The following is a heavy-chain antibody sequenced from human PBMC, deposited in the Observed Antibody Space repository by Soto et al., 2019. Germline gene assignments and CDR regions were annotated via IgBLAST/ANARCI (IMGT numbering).Heavy chain of an antibody. V-gene: IGHV4-59*02. J-gene: IGHJ4*02. CDR2: IYYSGST. Sequence: SETLSVTCTVFGGSVSSYYWSWIRQSPWKGLEWIGYIYYSGSTKYKPSLKSRVTISVDTSRNQISLKLTTVTAADTAVYYCTRANWYSEYWGQGTLVTVSS. D-gene: IGHD7-27*01. CDR1: GGSVSSYY. CDR3: TRANWYSEY.